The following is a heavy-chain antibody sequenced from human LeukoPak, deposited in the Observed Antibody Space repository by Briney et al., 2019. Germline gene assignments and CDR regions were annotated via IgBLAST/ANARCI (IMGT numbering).Heavy chain of an antibody. J-gene: IGHJ3*02. CDR1: GYTFTGYY. CDR2: INPNSGGT. Sequence: GASVTVSCKASGYTFTGYYMHWVRQAPGQGLEWMGWINPNSGGTNYAQKFQGRVTMTRDTSISTAYMELSRLRSDDTAVYYCARGSGYDGNAFDIWGQGTMVTVSS. CDR3: ARGSGYDGNAFDI. D-gene: IGHD5-12*01. V-gene: IGHV1-2*02.